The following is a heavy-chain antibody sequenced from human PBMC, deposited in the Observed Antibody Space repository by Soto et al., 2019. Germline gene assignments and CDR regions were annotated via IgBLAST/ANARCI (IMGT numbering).Heavy chain of an antibody. CDR3: ARDLNITMVRGVILSPPWYYGMDV. D-gene: IGHD3-10*01. V-gene: IGHV1-46*01. CDR1: GYTFTSYY. J-gene: IGHJ6*02. Sequence: ASVKVSCKASGYTFTSYYMHWVRQAPGQGLEWMGIINPSGGSTSYAQKFQGRVTMTRDTSTSTVYMELSSLRSEDTAVYYCARDLNITMVRGVILSPPWYYGMDVWGQGTTVTVS. CDR2: INPSGGST.